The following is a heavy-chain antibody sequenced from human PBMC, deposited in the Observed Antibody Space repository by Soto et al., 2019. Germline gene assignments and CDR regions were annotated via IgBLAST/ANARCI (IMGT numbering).Heavy chain of an antibody. J-gene: IGHJ4*02. D-gene: IGHD1-26*01. V-gene: IGHV4-39*07. CDR3: ARGKWADRFAN. CDR1: GGSISSGVYY. Sequence: SETLSLSCTVSGGSISSGVYYWSWIRQAPGKGLEWIGEFYDGGSTNYYPSVKSPVTISAARSSNQFSLRMTYMTAADTAVYYCARGKWADRFANWGQG. CDR2: FYDGGST.